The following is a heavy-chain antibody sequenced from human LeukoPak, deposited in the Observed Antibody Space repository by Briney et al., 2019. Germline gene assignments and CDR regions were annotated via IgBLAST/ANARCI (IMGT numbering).Heavy chain of an antibody. CDR3: AILPDIVVVPAARY. CDR2: INPNTGGI. CDR1: GYTFTGYY. Sequence: GASVKVSCKASGYTFTGYYIHWMRQAPGQGLECMGWINPNTGGIYYVQKFQGRVTMTRDTSFSTTYMEVSSLRSDDTAVYYCAILPDIVVVPAARYWGQGTLVTVSS. D-gene: IGHD2-2*01. V-gene: IGHV1-2*02. J-gene: IGHJ4*02.